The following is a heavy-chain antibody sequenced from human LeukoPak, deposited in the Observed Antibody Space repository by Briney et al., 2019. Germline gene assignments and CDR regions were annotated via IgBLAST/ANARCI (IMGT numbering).Heavy chain of an antibody. CDR3: VRERWDSGRHFDY. CDR1: GFTFSSYA. CDR2: IKQDGSEK. V-gene: IGHV3-7*01. Sequence: PGGSLRLSCAASGFTFSSYAMNWVRQAPGKGLEWVANIKQDGSEKFYVGSVLGRFTISRDNGKNSLYLQMNSLRAEDTALYYCVRERWDSGRHFDYWGQGTLVTVSS. J-gene: IGHJ4*02. D-gene: IGHD3-10*01.